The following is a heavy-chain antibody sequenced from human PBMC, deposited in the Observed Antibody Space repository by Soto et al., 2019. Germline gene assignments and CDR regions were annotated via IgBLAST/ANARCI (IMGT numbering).Heavy chain of an antibody. D-gene: IGHD2-2*03. CDR1: GGSISSGGYY. CDR3: ARDMDGVLGMGH. CDR2: IYYSGST. V-gene: IGHV4-31*03. Sequence: QVQLQESGPGLVKPSQTLSLTCTVSGGSISSGGYYWSWIRQHPGKGLEWIGYIYYSGSTYYNPSTKIRVTLSVDTSKNQFSLKLSSVTAADTAVYYCARDMDGVLGMGHWGKGTLVTVSS. J-gene: IGHJ4*02.